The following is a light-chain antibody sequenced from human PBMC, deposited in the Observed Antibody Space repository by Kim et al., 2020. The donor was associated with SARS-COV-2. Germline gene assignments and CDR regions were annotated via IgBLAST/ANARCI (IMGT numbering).Light chain of an antibody. CDR3: SSYAGSSLYV. J-gene: IGLJ1*01. Sequence: QSALTQPASVSGSPGQSVTISCTGTSSDVGGYNYVSWYQQHPGKAPKLMIYEVSKRPSGVPDRFSGSKSGNTASLTVSGLQAEDDADYYCSSYAGSSLYVFGAGTKVTVL. CDR2: EVS. V-gene: IGLV2-8*01. CDR1: SSDVGGYNY.